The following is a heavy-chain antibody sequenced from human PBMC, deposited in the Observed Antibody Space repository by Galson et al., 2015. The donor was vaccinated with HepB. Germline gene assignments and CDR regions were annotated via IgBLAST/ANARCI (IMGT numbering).Heavy chain of an antibody. CDR3: ARSKLRYHLDYGMDV. CDR1: GFTFTNYA. CDR2: ISYDGSNK. Sequence: SLRLSCAASGFTFTNYAMSWVRQAPGKGLEWVAVISYDGSNKYYADSVKGRFTISRDNSKNTLYLQMNSLRAEDTAVYYCARSKLRYHLDYGMDVWGQGTTVTVSS. D-gene: IGHD3-9*01. V-gene: IGHV3-30*04. J-gene: IGHJ6*02.